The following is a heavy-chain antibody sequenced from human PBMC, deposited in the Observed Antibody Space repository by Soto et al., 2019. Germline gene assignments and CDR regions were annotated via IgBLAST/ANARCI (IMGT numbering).Heavy chain of an antibody. V-gene: IGHV4-34*01. CDR1: GGSFSGYY. Sequence: QVQLQQWGAGLLKPSETLSLTCAVYGGSFSGYYWTWIHQPPGTGLEWIGEINHSGSTNYNPSLKSPVTIPVDTSKNQFSLKLTSVTAADTAVYYCARDKITGLFDYWGQGTLVTVSS. D-gene: IGHD2-8*02. CDR3: ARDKITGLFDY. CDR2: INHSGST. J-gene: IGHJ4*02.